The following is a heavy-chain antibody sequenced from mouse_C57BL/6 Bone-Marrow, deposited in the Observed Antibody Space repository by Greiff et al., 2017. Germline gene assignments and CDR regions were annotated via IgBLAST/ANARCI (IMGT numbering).Heavy chain of an antibody. Sequence: EVQLQQSGTVLARPGASVTMSCKTSGYTFTSYWMHWVKQRPGQGLEWIGAIYPGNSDTSYNQKFKGKAKLTAVTSASTAYMELSSLTNEDSAVYYCTPYDYGSSPYYAMDYWGQGTSVTVSS. CDR1: GYTFTSYW. CDR3: TPYDYGSSPYYAMDY. J-gene: IGHJ4*01. D-gene: IGHD1-1*01. V-gene: IGHV1-5*01. CDR2: IYPGNSDT.